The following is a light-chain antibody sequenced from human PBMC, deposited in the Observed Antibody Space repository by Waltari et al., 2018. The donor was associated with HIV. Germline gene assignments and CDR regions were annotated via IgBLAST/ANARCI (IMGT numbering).Light chain of an antibody. CDR2: EVS. CDR3: SSYTGSTTVV. V-gene: IGLV2-14*03. Sequence: QSALTQPASVSGSPGRSITISCTGTSSDIGGYNYVSWYQQHPGNAPKLMLYEVSKRPSGVSSRFSGSKSGNTASLTISGLQAEDEADYYCSSYTGSTTVVFGGGTKVTVL. CDR1: SSDIGGYNY. J-gene: IGLJ2*01.